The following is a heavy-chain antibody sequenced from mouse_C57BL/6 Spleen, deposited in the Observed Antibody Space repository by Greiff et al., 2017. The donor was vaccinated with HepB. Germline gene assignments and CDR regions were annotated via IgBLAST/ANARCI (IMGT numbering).Heavy chain of an antibody. D-gene: IGHD1-1*01. CDR2: IDPSDSYT. CDR3: ARCYGSSYPDY. Sequence: QVQLQQPGAELVMPGASVKLSCKASGYTFTSYWMHWVKQRPGQGLEWIGEIDPSDSYTNYNQKFKGKSTLTVDKSYSTAYMQLSSLTSEDSAVYYCARCYGSSYPDYWGQGTTLTVSS. V-gene: IGHV1-69*01. J-gene: IGHJ2*01. CDR1: GYTFTSYW.